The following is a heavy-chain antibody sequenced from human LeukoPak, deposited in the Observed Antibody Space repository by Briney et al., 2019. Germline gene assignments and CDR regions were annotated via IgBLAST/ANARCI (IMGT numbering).Heavy chain of an antibody. CDR3: ANAQTNSGSYFFDY. J-gene: IGHJ4*02. CDR1: GFTFSSYG. Sequence: PGGSLRLSCAASGFTFSSYGMHWVRKAPGKGLEWVAVISYDGSNKYYADSVKGRSTISRDNSKNTLYLQMNSLRAEDTAVYYCANAQTNSGSYFFDYWGQGTLVTVSS. CDR2: ISYDGSNK. V-gene: IGHV3-30*18. D-gene: IGHD1-26*01.